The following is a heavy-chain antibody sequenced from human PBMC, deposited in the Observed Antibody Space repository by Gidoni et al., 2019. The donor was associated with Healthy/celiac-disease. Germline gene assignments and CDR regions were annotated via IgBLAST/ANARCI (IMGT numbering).Heavy chain of an antibody. Sequence: QVQLQESGPGLVKPSETLSLTCTVSGGSISSYSWSWIRQPPGKGLEWIGYIYYSGSTNYNPSLKSRVTISVDTSKNQFSLKLSSVTAADTAVYYCAREKGIVVVPAAMHTSRGYYYYGMDVWGQGTTVTVSS. D-gene: IGHD2-2*01. J-gene: IGHJ6*02. V-gene: IGHV4-59*01. CDR2: IYYSGST. CDR1: GGSISSYS. CDR3: AREKGIVVVPAAMHTSRGYYYYGMDV.